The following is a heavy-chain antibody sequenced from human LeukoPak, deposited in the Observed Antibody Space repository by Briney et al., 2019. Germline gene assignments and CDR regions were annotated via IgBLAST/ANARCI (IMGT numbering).Heavy chain of an antibody. CDR2: ISGSGGST. V-gene: IGHV3-23*01. Sequence: GGSLRLSCAASGFTFSSYAMSWVRQAPGKGLEWVSAISGSGGSTYYADSVKGRFTISRDNSKNTLYLQMNSLRAEDTAVYYCARSSGYYGGFDYWGQGTLVTVSS. CDR1: GFTFSSYA. CDR3: ARSSGYYGGFDY. D-gene: IGHD3-22*01. J-gene: IGHJ4*02.